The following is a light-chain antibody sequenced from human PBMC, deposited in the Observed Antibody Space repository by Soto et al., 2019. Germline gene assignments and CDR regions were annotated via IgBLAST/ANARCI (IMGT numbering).Light chain of an antibody. J-gene: IGKJ2*01. V-gene: IGKV1-39*01. CDR2: ETS. CDR3: QQSFGPPYT. CDR1: QSLGRR. Sequence: DIPMTQSPSSLSASVGDRVTISCRASQSLGRRLTWYQQKPGEAPKLLIYETSNLQNGVPSRFSGSGSETDFTLTINSLQPEDYATYYCQQSFGPPYTFSQGTKLE.